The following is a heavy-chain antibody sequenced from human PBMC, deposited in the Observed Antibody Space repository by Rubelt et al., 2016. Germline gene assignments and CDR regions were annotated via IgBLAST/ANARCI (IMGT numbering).Heavy chain of an antibody. CDR1: GGSFSGYY. Sequence: QVQLQQWGAGLLKPSETLSLTCAVYGGSFSGYYWSWIRQPPGKGLEWIGEINHSGSTNYNPSLKSRVTISVATSKNQFSLRLSSVTAADTAVYYCARVVIGRVGAPDYWGQGTLVTVSS. CDR3: ARVVIGRVGAPDY. V-gene: IGHV4-34*01. D-gene: IGHD1-26*01. CDR2: INHSGST. J-gene: IGHJ4*02.